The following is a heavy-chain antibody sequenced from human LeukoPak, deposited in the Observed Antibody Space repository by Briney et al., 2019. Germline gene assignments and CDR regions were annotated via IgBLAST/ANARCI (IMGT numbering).Heavy chain of an antibody. CDR3: ARGAPLLGSARGVAVWFDP. Sequence: KSSETLSLTCAVYGGSFSGYCWSWIRQPPGKGLEWIGEISHSGSANYNPSLKSRVTISVDTSKNQFSLNLSSVTAADTAVYYCARGAPLLGSARGVAVWFDPWGQGTLVTVSS. CDR1: GGSFSGYC. J-gene: IGHJ5*02. D-gene: IGHD3-10*01. CDR2: ISHSGSA. V-gene: IGHV4-34*01.